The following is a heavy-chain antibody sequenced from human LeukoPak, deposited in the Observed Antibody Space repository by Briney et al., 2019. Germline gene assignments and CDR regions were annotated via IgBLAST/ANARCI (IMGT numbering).Heavy chain of an antibody. Sequence: SETLSLTCTVSGGSISSYYWSWIRQPAGKGLEWIGRIYTSGSTNYSPSLTSRVTMSVDTSKNQFSLKLSSVTAADTAVYYCARELLVATITWFDPWGQGTLVTVSS. D-gene: IGHD5-12*01. J-gene: IGHJ5*02. CDR3: ARELLVATITWFDP. CDR2: IYTSGST. CDR1: GGSISSYY. V-gene: IGHV4-4*07.